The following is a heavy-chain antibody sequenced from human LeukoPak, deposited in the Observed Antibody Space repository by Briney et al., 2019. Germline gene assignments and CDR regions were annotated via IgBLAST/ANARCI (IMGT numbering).Heavy chain of an antibody. V-gene: IGHV3-23*01. J-gene: IGHJ4*02. D-gene: IGHD6-13*01. CDR1: GFTFSSYA. CDR3: AKATYSSSWNLYFDY. Sequence: GGSLRLSCAASGFTFSSYAMSWVRQAPGKGLEWVSTISGSGYSTYYADSVKGRFTISRDNSENTLFLQMNSLRAEDTAVYYCAKATYSSSWNLYFDYWGQGTPVTVSS. CDR2: ISGSGYST.